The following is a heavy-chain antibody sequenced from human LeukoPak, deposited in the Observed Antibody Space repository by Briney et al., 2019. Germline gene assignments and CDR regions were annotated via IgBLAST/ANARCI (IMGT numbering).Heavy chain of an antibody. V-gene: IGHV3-30*18. Sequence: PGGSLRLSCAASGFTFSSYGMNWVRQAPGKGLEWVAVISYDGSNKHYADSVKGRFTISRDNSKNTLYLQMNSLRAEDTAVYYCVKDPYGSGSYWIDYWGQGTLVTVSS. J-gene: IGHJ4*02. CDR3: VKDPYGSGSYWIDY. D-gene: IGHD3-10*01. CDR2: ISYDGSNK. CDR1: GFTFSSYG.